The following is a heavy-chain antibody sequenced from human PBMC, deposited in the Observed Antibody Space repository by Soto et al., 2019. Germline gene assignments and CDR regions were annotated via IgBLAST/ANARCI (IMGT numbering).Heavy chain of an antibody. CDR2: TYYRSKWYN. D-gene: IGHD2-2*01. CDR3: ACGTSCYLVPCDPPPAASRYYYGMDV. Sequence: SPTLSLTCAISGDSVSSNSAAWNWIRQSPSRGLEWLGRTYYRSKWYNDYAVSVKSRITINPDTSKNQFSLQLNSVTPEDTAVYYCACGTSCYLVPCDPPPAASRYYYGMDVWGQGTTVTVSS. V-gene: IGHV6-1*01. CDR1: GDSVSSNSAA. J-gene: IGHJ6*02.